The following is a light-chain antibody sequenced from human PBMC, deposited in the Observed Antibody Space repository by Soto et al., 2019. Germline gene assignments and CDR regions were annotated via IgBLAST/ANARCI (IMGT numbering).Light chain of an antibody. CDR3: FSYTSSTAYV. Sequence: QSALTQPASVSGSPGQSITISCTGTSSDVGGYNFVSWYQLHPGKAPKLMIYEVSNRPSGISNRFSASKSGNTASLTISGLQTEDEADYYCFSYTSSTAYVFGSGTKV. J-gene: IGLJ1*01. CDR2: EVS. V-gene: IGLV2-14*01. CDR1: SSDVGGYNF.